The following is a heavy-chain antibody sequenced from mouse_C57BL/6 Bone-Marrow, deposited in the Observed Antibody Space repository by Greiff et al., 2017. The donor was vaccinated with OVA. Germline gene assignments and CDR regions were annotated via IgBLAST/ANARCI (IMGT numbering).Heavy chain of an antibody. CDR3: AREEKIYYGNYFDY. D-gene: IGHD2-1*01. CDR1: GYSITSGYY. V-gene: IGHV3-6*01. J-gene: IGHJ2*01. Sequence: ESGPGLVKPSQSLSLTCSVTGYSITSGYYWNWIRQFPGNKLEWMGYISYDGSNNYNPSLKNRISITRDTSKNQFFLKLNSVTTEDTATYYCAREEKIYYGNYFDYWGQGTTLTVSS. CDR2: ISYDGSN.